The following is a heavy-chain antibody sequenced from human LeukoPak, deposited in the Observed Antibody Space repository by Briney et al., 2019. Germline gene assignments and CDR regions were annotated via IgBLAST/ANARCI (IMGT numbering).Heavy chain of an antibody. CDR3: ARLRSSGWYFGWFDP. CDR1: CYHISSGYD. D-gene: IGHD6-19*01. Sequence: SDTVSLTCTVSCYHISSGYDWGWIRQPPGKGLEWIGRIHQSGSTNYNPSLKSRVSISGVTSKNQFSLKLSSVTAADTAVYYCARLRSSGWYFGWFDPWGQETLVTVSS. CDR2: IHQSGST. J-gene: IGHJ5*02. V-gene: IGHV4-38-2*02.